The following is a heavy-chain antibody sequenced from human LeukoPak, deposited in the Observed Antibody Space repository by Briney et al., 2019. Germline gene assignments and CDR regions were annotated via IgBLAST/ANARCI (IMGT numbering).Heavy chain of an antibody. D-gene: IGHD2-2*01. CDR3: ARGPRAIGYCSSTSCYGYNRFDP. J-gene: IGHJ5*02. CDR2: INHSGST. V-gene: IGHV4-34*01. CDR1: GGSFSGYY. Sequence: PSETLSLTCAVYGGSFSGYYWSWIRQPPGKGLEWIGEINHSGSTNYNPSLKSRVTISVDTSKNQFSLKLSSVTAADTAVYYCARGPRAIGYCSSTSCYGYNRFDPWGQGTLVTVSS.